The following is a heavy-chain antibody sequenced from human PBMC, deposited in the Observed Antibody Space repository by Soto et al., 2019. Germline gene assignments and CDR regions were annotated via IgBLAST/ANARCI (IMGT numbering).Heavy chain of an antibody. CDR2: IYYSGST. Sequence: LSITCTVSGGSISSRGCYWSWIRQHPGKVLQWIGYIYYSGSTSHNPSLKSRVLISVDTSKNHFSLKLSSVTAADTAVYYCARDIGGAFDIWGQGTMVTVSS. CDR3: ARDIGGAFDI. CDR1: GGSISSRGCY. V-gene: IGHV4-31*03. D-gene: IGHD2-15*01. J-gene: IGHJ3*02.